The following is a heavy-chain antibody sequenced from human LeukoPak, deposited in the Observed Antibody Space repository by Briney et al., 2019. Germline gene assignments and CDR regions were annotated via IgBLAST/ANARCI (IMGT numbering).Heavy chain of an antibody. J-gene: IGHJ4*02. CDR1: GFTFSSYS. V-gene: IGHV3-74*01. Sequence: PGGSLRLSCAASGFTFSSYSMNWVRQAPGKGLVWVSCINSDGSRTRYADSVKGRFTISRDNAKNTLYLQMNSLRAEDTAVYYCARDLELVYYDSSGYDYWGQGTLVIVSS. CDR3: ARDLELVYYDSSGYDY. D-gene: IGHD3-22*01. CDR2: INSDGSRT.